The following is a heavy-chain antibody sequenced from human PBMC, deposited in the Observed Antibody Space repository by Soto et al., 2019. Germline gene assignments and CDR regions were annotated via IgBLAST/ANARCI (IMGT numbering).Heavy chain of an antibody. D-gene: IGHD3-3*01. CDR3: AREGGITIFGGGYYYYYMDV. CDR1: GFTFSSYW. Sequence: GGSLRLSCAASGFTFSSYWMSWVRQAPGKGLEWVANIKQDGSEKYYVDSVKGRFTISRDNAKNSLYLQMNSLRAEDTAVYYCAREGGITIFGGGYYYYYMDVWGKGTTVTVSS. J-gene: IGHJ6*03. CDR2: IKQDGSEK. V-gene: IGHV3-7*01.